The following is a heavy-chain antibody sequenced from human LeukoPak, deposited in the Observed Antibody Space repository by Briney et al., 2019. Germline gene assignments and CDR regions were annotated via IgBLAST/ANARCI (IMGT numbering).Heavy chain of an antibody. Sequence: PSETLSLTCSVSGGSISGRRYYWGWIRQPPGRGLEWIGSIHYDGATYYNPSLKSRVTISVDTSKNQFSLKLSSVTAADTAVYYCARAYQPLLLLDYWGQGTLVTVSS. V-gene: IGHV4-39*07. D-gene: IGHD2-2*01. CDR3: ARAYQPLLLLDY. J-gene: IGHJ4*02. CDR1: GGSISGRRYY. CDR2: IHYDGAT.